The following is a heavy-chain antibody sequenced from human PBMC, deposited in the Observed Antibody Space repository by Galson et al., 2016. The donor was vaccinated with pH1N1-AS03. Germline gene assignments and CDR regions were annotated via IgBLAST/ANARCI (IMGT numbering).Heavy chain of an antibody. Sequence: SVKVSCKASGGTFSSSIFNWVRQAPGQGLEWMAWININDGVTTYAQKFHGRVTMSRDTSIRTAYMELSRLGSVDTAVYYCARGLKSMLRGVIDNYDGMDVWGRGTTVTVSS. J-gene: IGHJ6*02. D-gene: IGHD3-10*01. V-gene: IGHV1-2*02. CDR3: ARGLKSMLRGVIDNYDGMDV. CDR1: GGTFSSSI. CDR2: ININDGVT.